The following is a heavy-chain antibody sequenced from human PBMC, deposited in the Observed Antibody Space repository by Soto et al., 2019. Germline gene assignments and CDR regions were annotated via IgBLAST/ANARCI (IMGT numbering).Heavy chain of an antibody. V-gene: IGHV1-3*01. CDR1: GYTFTMYA. CDR2: INAGNGNT. J-gene: IGHJ6*02. Sequence: AALKVSCKACGYTFTMYAMHWVRQAPGQRLEWMGWINAGNGNTKYSQKFQGRVTITRDTSASTAYMELSSLRSEDTAVYYCARGHHYYYYGMDVWGQGTTVTVSS. CDR3: ARGHHYYYYGMDV.